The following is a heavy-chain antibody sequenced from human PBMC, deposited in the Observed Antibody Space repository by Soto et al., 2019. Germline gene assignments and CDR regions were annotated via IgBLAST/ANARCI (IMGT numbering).Heavy chain of an antibody. CDR2: ISGSGGST. Sequence: VQLLESGGGLVQPGGSLRLSCAASGFTFSSYAINWVRQAPGKGLECVSTISGSGGSTYYADSVKGRFTISRDNSKNTLYLQMNSLRAEDTAVYYCAKGKGIAIYGMDVWGQGTTVTVSS. V-gene: IGHV3-23*01. D-gene: IGHD6-13*01. J-gene: IGHJ6*02. CDR3: AKGKGIAIYGMDV. CDR1: GFTFSSYA.